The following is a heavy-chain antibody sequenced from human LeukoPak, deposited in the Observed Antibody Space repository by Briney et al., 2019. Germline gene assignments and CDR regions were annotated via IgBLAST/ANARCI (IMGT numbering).Heavy chain of an antibody. J-gene: IGHJ3*02. V-gene: IGHV3-53*01. Sequence: GGSLRLSCAASGFTVSSNYMSWVRQAPGKGLEWVSVIYSGGSTYYADSVKGRFTISRDNSKNTLYLQMNSLRAEDTAVYYCARAGIVGATTRGGVAFDIWGQGTMVTVSS. D-gene: IGHD1-26*01. CDR3: ARAGIVGATTRGGVAFDI. CDR2: IYSGGST. CDR1: GFTVSSNY.